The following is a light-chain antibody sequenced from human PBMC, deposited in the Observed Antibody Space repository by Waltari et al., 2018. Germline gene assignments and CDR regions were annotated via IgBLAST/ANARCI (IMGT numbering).Light chain of an antibody. CDR3: QLWESSSDHPL. CDR1: KLGDKY. J-gene: IGLJ3*02. CDR2: DDY. Sequence: SYELTQPTSVSVAPGQTASITCSGDKLGDKYACWYQQKSGQAPILVLHDDYDRPSGIPERFSGSSSGNTATLTISRVEDGDEADYYCQLWESSSDHPLFGGGTRLTVL. V-gene: IGLV3-1*01.